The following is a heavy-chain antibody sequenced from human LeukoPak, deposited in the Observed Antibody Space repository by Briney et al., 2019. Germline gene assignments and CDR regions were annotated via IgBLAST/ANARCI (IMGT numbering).Heavy chain of an antibody. CDR3: ARDRYYYDNSGYYPDY. D-gene: IGHD3-22*01. Sequence: PGGSLRLSCAVSGFTVSDNYMTWVRQAPGKGLEWVSVIYSGGSTYYADSVTGRFTISRDNSKNTVYLQMNSLRAEDTAVYYCARDRYYYDNSGYYPDYWGQGTLVTVSS. J-gene: IGHJ4*02. CDR2: IYSGGST. V-gene: IGHV3-53*05. CDR1: GFTVSDNY.